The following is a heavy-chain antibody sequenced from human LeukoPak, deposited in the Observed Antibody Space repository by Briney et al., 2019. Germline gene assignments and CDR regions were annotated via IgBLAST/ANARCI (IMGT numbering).Heavy chain of an antibody. D-gene: IGHD2-15*01. CDR2: ISGSGGST. J-gene: IGHJ4*02. CDR3: AKDWRQVVPSYYFDY. CDR1: GFTFSCYA. Sequence: GGSLRLSCAASGFTFSCYAMSWVRQAPGKGLEWVSAISGSGGSTYYADSVKGRFTISRDNSKNTLYLQMNSLRAEDTAVYYCAKDWRQVVPSYYFDYWGQGTLVTVSS. V-gene: IGHV3-23*01.